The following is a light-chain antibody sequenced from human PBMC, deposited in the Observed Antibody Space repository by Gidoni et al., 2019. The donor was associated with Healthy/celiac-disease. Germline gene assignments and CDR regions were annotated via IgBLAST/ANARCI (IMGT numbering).Light chain of an antibody. CDR2: AAS. J-gene: IGKJ1*01. CDR3: QQDYSTSS. Sequence: DIQITQSPSSLSASVGDRVTLTCRASQGISNSLAWYQQKPGKAPKLLLYAASRWESGVPSRFSGSGSGTDYTLTISSLQPEDFATYYCQQDYSTSSFGQGTKVEIK. CDR1: QGISNS. V-gene: IGKV1-NL1*01.